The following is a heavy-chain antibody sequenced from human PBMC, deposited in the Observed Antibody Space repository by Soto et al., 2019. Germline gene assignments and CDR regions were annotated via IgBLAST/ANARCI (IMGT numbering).Heavy chain of an antibody. CDR1: GFTFSSYG. V-gene: IGHV3-30*18. CDR2: ISYDGSNK. CDR3: AKDPFRGYYYYYGMDV. Sequence: GGSLRLSCAASGFTFSSYGMHWVRQAPGEGLEWVAVISYDGSNKYYADSVKGRFTISRDNSKNTLYLQMNSLRAEDTAVYYCAKDPFRGYYYYYGMDVWGQGTTVTVSS. J-gene: IGHJ6*02.